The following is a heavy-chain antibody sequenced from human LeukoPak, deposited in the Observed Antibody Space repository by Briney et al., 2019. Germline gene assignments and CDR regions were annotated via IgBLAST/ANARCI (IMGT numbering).Heavy chain of an antibody. Sequence: ASVKVSCKASGYTFTSYGISWVRQAPGQGLEWMGWISAYNGNTNYAQKFQGRVTMTEDTSTDTAYMELSSLRSEDTAVYYCARGAKPGYYDILTGYTGRLYYFDYWGQGTLVTVSS. J-gene: IGHJ4*02. CDR3: ARGAKPGYYDILTGYTGRLYYFDY. CDR2: ISAYNGNT. D-gene: IGHD3-9*01. V-gene: IGHV1-18*01. CDR1: GYTFTSYG.